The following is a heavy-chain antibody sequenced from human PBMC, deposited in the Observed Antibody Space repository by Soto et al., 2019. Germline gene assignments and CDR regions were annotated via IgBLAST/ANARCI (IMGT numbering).Heavy chain of an antibody. V-gene: IGHV4-4*02. CDR1: GGSVSSTNW. CDR2: IYHNGSP. J-gene: IGHJ4*02. Sequence: PSETLSLTCVVSGGSVSSTNWWTWVRQPPGKRLEWIGEIYHNGSPTYSPSLRGRATISVDKSNNQFSLRLGSVTAADTAVYYCARHRDYDILTNYRKYYFDYWGQGALVTVSS. CDR3: ARHRDYDILTNYRKYYFDY. D-gene: IGHD3-9*01.